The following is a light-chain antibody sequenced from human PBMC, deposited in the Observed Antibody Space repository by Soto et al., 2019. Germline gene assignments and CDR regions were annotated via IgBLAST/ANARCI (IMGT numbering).Light chain of an antibody. CDR1: QSVSSD. CDR3: QQYNNRPYT. CDR2: NAS. V-gene: IGKV3-15*01. J-gene: IGKJ2*01. Sequence: ETVMTQSPATLSVSPGERATLSCRASQSVSSDLAWYQQKRGQAPRLLIYNASTRATGIPARFSGSGSGTAFTLTITSLQSEDFAMYFCQQYNNRPYTFGQGTKLDIK.